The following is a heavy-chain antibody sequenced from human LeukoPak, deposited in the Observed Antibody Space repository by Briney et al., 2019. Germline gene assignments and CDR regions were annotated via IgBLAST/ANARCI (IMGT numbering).Heavy chain of an antibody. D-gene: IGHD1/OR15-1a*01. CDR3: ARVLNTNWFDP. Sequence: VASVTVSCKASGYTFTSYGISWVLQAPGQGLEWMGWISAYNGNTNYAQKLQGRVTMTTDTSTSTAYMELRSLRSDDTAVYYCARVLNTNWFDPWGQGTLVTVSS. V-gene: IGHV1-18*01. J-gene: IGHJ5*02. CDR1: GYTFTSYG. CDR2: ISAYNGNT.